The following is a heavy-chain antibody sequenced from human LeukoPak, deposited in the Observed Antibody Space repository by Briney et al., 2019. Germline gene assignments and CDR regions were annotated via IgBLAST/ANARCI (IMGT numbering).Heavy chain of an antibody. CDR2: IIPIFGTA. Sequence: SVKVSCKASGGTFSSYTISWVRQAPGQGLEWMGGIIPIFGTANYAQKFQGRVTITADESTSTAYMELSSLRSEDTAVYYCARVPAPDYYYGMDVWGQGTTVTVSS. CDR3: ARVPAPDYYYGMDV. V-gene: IGHV1-69*13. J-gene: IGHJ6*02. CDR1: GGTFSSYT.